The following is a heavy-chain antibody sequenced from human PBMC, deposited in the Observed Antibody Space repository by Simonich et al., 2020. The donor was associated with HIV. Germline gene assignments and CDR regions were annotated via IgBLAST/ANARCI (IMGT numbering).Heavy chain of an antibody. CDR3: ARVGGGSSWLHYYYYYMDV. J-gene: IGHJ6*03. Sequence: QLQLQESGPGLVKPSETLSLTCTVSGGSISSSNYHWGWIRQPPGKGLEWIGSIDYSGGTSDTPYLKSRVTISVDTSKTQCSLGLSSVTAADTAVYYCARVGGGSSWLHYYYYYMDVWGKGTTVTVSS. CDR1: GGSISSSNYH. D-gene: IGHD6-13*01. CDR2: IDYSGGT. V-gene: IGHV4-39*01.